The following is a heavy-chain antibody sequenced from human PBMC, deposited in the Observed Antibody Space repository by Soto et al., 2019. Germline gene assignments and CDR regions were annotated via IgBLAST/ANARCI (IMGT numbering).Heavy chain of an antibody. CDR1: GYTFTSYG. V-gene: IGHV1-18*01. Sequence: ASVKVSCKASGYTFTSYGISWVRQAPGQGLEWMGWISAYNGNTNYAQKLQGRVTMTTDTSTSTAYMELRSLRSDDTAVYYCARDGRLRYFAWPFDYWGQGTLVTVSS. J-gene: IGHJ4*02. CDR3: ARDGRLRYFAWPFDY. CDR2: ISAYNGNT. D-gene: IGHD3-9*01.